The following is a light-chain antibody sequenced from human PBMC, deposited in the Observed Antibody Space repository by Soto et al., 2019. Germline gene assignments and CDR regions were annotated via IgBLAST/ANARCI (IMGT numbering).Light chain of an antibody. CDR3: QQSYTLPPT. CDR1: QSISSY. J-gene: IGKJ3*01. CDR2: VAA. V-gene: IGKV1-39*01. Sequence: IYMIQSPSSLFASVGDRVTINCRASQSISSYLTWYQQRPGKVPKLLIYVAATLQRGVPSRFSGNGSGTDFTLTISSLQPEDFATYFCQQSYTLPPTFGPGTKADIK.